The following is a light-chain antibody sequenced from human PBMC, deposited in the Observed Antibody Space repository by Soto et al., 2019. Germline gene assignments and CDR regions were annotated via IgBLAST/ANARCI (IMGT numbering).Light chain of an antibody. V-gene: IGLV2-11*01. CDR2: DVS. CDR3: CSYVAGYSYA. J-gene: IGLJ1*01. CDR1: SSDVGGYNY. Sequence: QSALTQPRSVSGSPGQSVTISCTGTSSDVGGYNYVSWYQQHPGKAPKLMIYDVSKRPSGVPDRFSGSKSGNTASLTISGLQAEDEADYYGCSYVAGYSYAFGTGTKVTVL.